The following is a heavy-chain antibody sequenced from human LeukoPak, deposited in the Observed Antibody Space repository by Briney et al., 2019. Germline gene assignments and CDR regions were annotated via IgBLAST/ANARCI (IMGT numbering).Heavy chain of an antibody. D-gene: IGHD3-22*01. CDR1: GYTFTSYA. CDR2: INAGNGNT. Sequence: ASVKVSCKASGYTFTSYAIHWVRQAPGQRLEWMGWINAGNGNTKYSQKFQGRVTITRDTSASTAYMELSSLRSEDTAVYYCARGHSPYYYDSSGYSALFDYWGQGTLVTVSS. CDR3: ARGHSPYYYDSSGYSALFDY. V-gene: IGHV1-3*01. J-gene: IGHJ4*02.